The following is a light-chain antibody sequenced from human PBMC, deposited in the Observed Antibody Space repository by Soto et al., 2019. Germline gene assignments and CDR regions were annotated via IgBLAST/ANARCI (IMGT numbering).Light chain of an antibody. J-gene: IGKJ4*01. V-gene: IGKV3-11*01. Sequence: EVVLTRSPASMSLSPGERATLSCRASQSVSSYLDWYQQKPGQAPRLLIYDVSSRATGIPARFSGSGSGTDFTLTISSLEPEDFAVYYCQQRRNWPRTFGGGTKVDI. CDR2: DVS. CDR1: QSVSSY. CDR3: QQRRNWPRT.